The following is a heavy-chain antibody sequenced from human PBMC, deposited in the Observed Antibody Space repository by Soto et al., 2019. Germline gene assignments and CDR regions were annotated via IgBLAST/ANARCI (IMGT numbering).Heavy chain of an antibody. CDR3: ASLPNFNIVGGTYGMAV. D-gene: IGHD1-26*01. Sequence: GESRKISCKGSGYSFTSYWIGWVRQMPGKGLEWMGRIDPSDSYTNYSPSFQGHVTISADKSISTAYLQWSSLKASDTAMYYCASLPNFNIVGGTYGMAVWGQATTVTVSS. CDR1: GYSFTSYW. CDR2: IDPSDSYT. V-gene: IGHV5-10-1*01. J-gene: IGHJ6*02.